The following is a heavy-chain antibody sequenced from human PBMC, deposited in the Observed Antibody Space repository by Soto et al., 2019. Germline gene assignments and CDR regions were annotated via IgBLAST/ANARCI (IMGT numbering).Heavy chain of an antibody. V-gene: IGHV4-39*01. CDR3: ARWGYYYDILTGYYYNWFDP. CDR2: IYYSGST. CDR1: GGSISSSSYY. Sequence: SETLSLTCTVSGGSISSSSYYWGWIRQPPGKGLEWIGSIYYSGSTYYNPSLKSRVTISVDTSKNQFSLKLSSVTAADTAVYYCARWGYYYDILTGYYYNWFDPWGQGTLVTVSS. D-gene: IGHD3-9*01. J-gene: IGHJ5*02.